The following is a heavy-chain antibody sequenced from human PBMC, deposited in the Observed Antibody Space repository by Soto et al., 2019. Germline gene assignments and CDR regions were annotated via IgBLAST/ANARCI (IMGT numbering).Heavy chain of an antibody. CDR2: INSDGSAT. CDR1: GFIFSPYW. D-gene: IGHD6-13*01. Sequence: GGSLRLSCAASGFIFSPYWMHWVRQAPGKGLMWVSRINSDGSATDYADSVKGRFTISRDNAKNTLYLQMNSLRADDTAVYYCVKEGSYSSSWYSSYYYYGMDVWGQGSTVTGS. V-gene: IGHV3-74*01. CDR3: VKEGSYSSSWYSSYYYYGMDV. J-gene: IGHJ6*02.